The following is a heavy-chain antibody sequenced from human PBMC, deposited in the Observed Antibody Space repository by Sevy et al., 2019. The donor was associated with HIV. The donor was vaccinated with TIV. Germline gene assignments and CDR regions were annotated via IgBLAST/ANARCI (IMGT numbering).Heavy chain of an antibody. CDR1: GGSISGYY. Sequence: SETLSLTCTVSGGSISGYYWSWIRQSPGKGLEWIGYIYNVGDTRYNPSLKSRVTISMATSKNQFPLHLNSVTAADTVVYYCARRVPALAGNWFDPWGQGTLVTVSS. J-gene: IGHJ5*02. V-gene: IGHV4-59*01. CDR3: ARRVPALAGNWFDP. CDR2: IYNVGDT.